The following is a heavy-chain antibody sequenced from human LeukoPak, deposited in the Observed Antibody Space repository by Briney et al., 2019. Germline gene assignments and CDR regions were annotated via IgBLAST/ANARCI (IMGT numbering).Heavy chain of an antibody. V-gene: IGHV3-74*01. J-gene: IGHJ4*02. D-gene: IGHD1-26*01. CDR3: ARDLTGAVFDF. CDR2: VTSDGSST. CDR1: GFTFSSYW. Sequence: GGSLRLSCAASGFTFSSYWMHWVRQAPGKGLVCVSRVTSDGSSTSYADSVRGRFTISRDNAKDTVYLQMNSLRAEDTAVYYCARDLTGAVFDFWGQGTLVTVSS.